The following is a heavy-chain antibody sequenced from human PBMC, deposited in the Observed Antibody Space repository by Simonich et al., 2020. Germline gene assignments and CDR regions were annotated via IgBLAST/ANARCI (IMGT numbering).Heavy chain of an antibody. J-gene: IGHJ6*03. CDR2: IKQDGSEK. CDR1: GFTFSSYW. V-gene: IGHV3-7*01. CDR3: ARDGLGTAYYYYMDV. Sequence: EVQLVESGGGLVQPGGSLRLSCAASGFTFSSYWMSWVRQAPGKGLEWVDNIKQDGSEKYYVDSVKGRFTISRDNAKNSLYLQMNSLRAEDTAGYYCARDGLGTAYYYYMDVWGKGTTVTVSS. D-gene: IGHD7-27*01.